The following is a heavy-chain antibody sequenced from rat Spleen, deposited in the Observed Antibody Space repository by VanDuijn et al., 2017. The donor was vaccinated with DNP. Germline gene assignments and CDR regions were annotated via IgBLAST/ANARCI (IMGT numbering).Heavy chain of an antibody. J-gene: IGHJ1*01. CDR1: GFNFSDYA. D-gene: IGHD4-4*01. Sequence: EVQLVESGGGLVQPGRSMKLSCAASGFNFSDYAMAWVRQAPKKGLEWVATIIYDGSRTYYRDSVKGRFTISRDNAKSSLYLQMNSLRSEDTATYYCARGSGTYYWYFDFWGPGTMVTVSS. CDR3: ARGSGTYYWYFDF. V-gene: IGHV5S10*01. CDR2: IIYDGSRT.